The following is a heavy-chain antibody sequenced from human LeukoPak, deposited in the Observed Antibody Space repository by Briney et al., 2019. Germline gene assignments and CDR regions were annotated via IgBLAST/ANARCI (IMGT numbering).Heavy chain of an antibody. CDR1: GFTFSSYA. Sequence: GGSLRLSCAASGFTFSSYAMSWVRQAPGKGLEWVSAISGSGGSTYYADSVKGRFTISRDNSENTLYLQMNSLRAEDTAVYYCARDTRYYYGSGSYYAPYYFDYWGQGTLVTVSS. J-gene: IGHJ4*02. CDR3: ARDTRYYYGSGSYYAPYYFDY. D-gene: IGHD3-10*01. CDR2: ISGSGGST. V-gene: IGHV3-23*01.